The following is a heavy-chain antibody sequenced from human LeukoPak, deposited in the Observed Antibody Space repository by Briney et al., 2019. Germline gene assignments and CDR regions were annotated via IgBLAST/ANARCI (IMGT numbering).Heavy chain of an antibody. Sequence: ASVKVSRKASGYTFTDYYMHWVRQAPGQGLEWMGWINPNSGDTNYVQKFQGRVTMTRDTSITTAYMELSSLRSDDTAMYYCARDRGRISDYYGSGRSLHYYMDVWGRGTTVTVSS. J-gene: IGHJ6*03. V-gene: IGHV1-2*02. D-gene: IGHD3-10*01. CDR2: INPNSGDT. CDR3: ARDRGRISDYYGSGRSLHYYMDV. CDR1: GYTFTDYY.